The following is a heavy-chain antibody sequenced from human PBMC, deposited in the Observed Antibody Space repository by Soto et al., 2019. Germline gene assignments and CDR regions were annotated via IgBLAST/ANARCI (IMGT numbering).Heavy chain of an antibody. D-gene: IGHD3-22*01. CDR2: IIPIFGTA. Sequence: SSHVSCPASRGTFRIYALICFRQAPEPGLEWMGGIIPIFGTANYAQKFQGRVTITADESTSTAYMELSSLRSEDTAVYYCARGYDSSGYPFGNWFDPWGQGTLVNVS. CDR3: ARGYDSSGYPFGNWFDP. CDR1: RGTFRIYA. J-gene: IGHJ5*02. V-gene: IGHV1-69*01.